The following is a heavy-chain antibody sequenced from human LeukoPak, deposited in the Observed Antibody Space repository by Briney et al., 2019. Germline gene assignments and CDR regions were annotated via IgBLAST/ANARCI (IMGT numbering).Heavy chain of an antibody. J-gene: IGHJ4*02. CDR3: ARVSPDYGDLYFDY. CDR2: IYSGGNT. V-gene: IGHV3-53*01. Sequence: PGGSLRLPCAASGFTFSSYWMSWVRQAPGKGLEWVSVIYSGGNTYYADSVKGRFTISRDNSKNTLYLQMNSLRAEDTAMYYCARVSPDYGDLYFDYWGQGTLVTVSS. D-gene: IGHD4-17*01. CDR1: GFTFSSYW.